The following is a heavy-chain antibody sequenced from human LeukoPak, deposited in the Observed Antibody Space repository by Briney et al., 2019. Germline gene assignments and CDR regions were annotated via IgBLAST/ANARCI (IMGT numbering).Heavy chain of an antibody. Sequence: SVTLSLTCAVYGGSFSGYYWSWIRQPPGKGLEWIGEINHSGSTNYNPSLKSRVTISVDTSKNQFSLKLSSVTAADTAVYYCARGHYYYYGMDVWGQGTTVTVSS. CDR2: INHSGST. CDR3: ARGHYYYYGMDV. J-gene: IGHJ6*02. CDR1: GGSFSGYY. V-gene: IGHV4-34*01.